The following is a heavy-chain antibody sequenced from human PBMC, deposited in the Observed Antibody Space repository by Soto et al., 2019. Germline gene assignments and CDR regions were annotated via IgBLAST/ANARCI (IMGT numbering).Heavy chain of an antibody. D-gene: IGHD6-6*01. CDR1: GFTVSSKY. CDR2: INTAGDT. J-gene: IGHJ4*02. V-gene: IGHV3-66*01. CDR3: ARSSGDYIESREFDY. Sequence: GGSLRLSCAASGFTVSSKYMNWVRQAPGKGLEWVSLINTAGDTHYADSVKGRFTISRDNSRNTLYLQMNSLRADDTAVYYCARSSGDYIESREFDYWGQGTLVTVSS.